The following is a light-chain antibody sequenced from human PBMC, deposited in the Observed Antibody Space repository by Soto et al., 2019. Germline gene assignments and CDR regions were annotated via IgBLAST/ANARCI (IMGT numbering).Light chain of an antibody. CDR1: QSISGRY. J-gene: IGKJ4*01. CDR2: DAS. CDR3: QQYGSSPLT. V-gene: IGKV3-20*01. Sequence: ETVLTQSPGTLSLSPGERASLSCRASQSISGRYLAWYQQKPGQAPRLLIYDASSRATGIPDRFSGSGSGTDFILTISRLEREDFVVYCCQQYGSSPLTFGGGTKVQIK.